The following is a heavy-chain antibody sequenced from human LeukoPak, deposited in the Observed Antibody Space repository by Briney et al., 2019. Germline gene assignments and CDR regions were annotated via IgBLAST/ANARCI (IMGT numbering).Heavy chain of an antibody. Sequence: PGRSLRLSCVVSGFTFSSYGTHWVRQAPGKGLEWVAVISYDGSNKYYADSVKGRFTISRDNSKNTLNLQMNSLRAEDTAVYYCAKRGYYYDSSGYYSRTYFDYWGQGTLVIVSS. V-gene: IGHV3-30*18. D-gene: IGHD3-22*01. J-gene: IGHJ4*02. CDR2: ISYDGSNK. CDR3: AKRGYYYDSSGYYSRTYFDY. CDR1: GFTFSSYG.